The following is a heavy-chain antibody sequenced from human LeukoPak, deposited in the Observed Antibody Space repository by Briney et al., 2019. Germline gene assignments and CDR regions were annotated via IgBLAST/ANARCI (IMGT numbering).Heavy chain of an antibody. D-gene: IGHD6-19*01. J-gene: IGHJ4*02. V-gene: IGHV4-61*02. CDR3: ARERSSGWPIDY. CDR1: GGSISSGSYY. CDR2: IYTSGST. Sequence: PSETLSLTCTVSGGSISSGSYYWRWLRQPAGKGLEWIGRIYTSGSTNYNPSLKSRVTISVDTSKNQFSLKLSSVTAAHTAVYYCARERSSGWPIDYWGQGTLVTVSS.